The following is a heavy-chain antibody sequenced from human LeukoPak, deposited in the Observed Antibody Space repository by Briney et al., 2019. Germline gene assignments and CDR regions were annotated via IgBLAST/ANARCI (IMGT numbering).Heavy chain of an antibody. D-gene: IGHD6-19*01. J-gene: IGHJ4*02. CDR3: ARKYSSGWTPSPPDY. V-gene: IGHV1-18*01. CDR1: GYTFTSYG. CDR2: ISAYNGNT. Sequence: PWASVKVSCKASGYTFTSYGISWVRQAPGQGLEWMGWISAYNGNTNYAQKLQGRVTMTTDTSTSTAYMELRSLRSDDTAVYYCARKYSSGWTPSPPDYWGQGTLVTVSS.